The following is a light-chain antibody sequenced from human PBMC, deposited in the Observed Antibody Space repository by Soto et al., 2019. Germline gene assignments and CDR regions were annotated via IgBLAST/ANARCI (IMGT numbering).Light chain of an antibody. V-gene: IGLV2-23*02. CDR2: EVS. Sequence: QSALTQPASVSGSPGQSITISCTGTSSDVGSYNLVSWYQQHPGKAPKLMIYEVSKRPSGVSNRFSGSKSGNTASLTISGLQAEDEADYYCCSYAGSSYVF. CDR3: CSYAGSSYV. CDR1: SSDVGSYNL. J-gene: IGLJ1*01.